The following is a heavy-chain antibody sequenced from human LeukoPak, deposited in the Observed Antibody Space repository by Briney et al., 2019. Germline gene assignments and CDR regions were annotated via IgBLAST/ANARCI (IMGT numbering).Heavy chain of an antibody. V-gene: IGHV3-74*01. Sequence: PGGSLRLSCAASGFTFTNYWMHWVRQVPGKGLMWVSRMSGDGSSTNYADSVKGRFTISRDNAKNSLYLQMNSLRAEDTALYYCARDVGYCSSTSCYGGYWGQGTLVTVSS. J-gene: IGHJ4*02. D-gene: IGHD2-2*01. CDR2: MSGDGSST. CDR1: GFTFTNYW. CDR3: ARDVGYCSSTSCYGGY.